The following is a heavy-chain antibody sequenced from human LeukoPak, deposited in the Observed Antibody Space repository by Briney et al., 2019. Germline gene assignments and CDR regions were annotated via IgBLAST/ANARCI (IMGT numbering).Heavy chain of an antibody. CDR2: INPSGGST. CDR3: ARGYCSSTSCSPGGEFQH. CDR1: GYTFTSYY. D-gene: IGHD2-2*01. J-gene: IGHJ1*01. V-gene: IGHV1-46*01. Sequence: ASVKVSCKASGYTFTSYYMHWVRQAPGQGLEWMGIINPSGGSTSYAQKFQGRVTMTRDTSTSTVYMELSSLRSEDTAVYYCARGYCSSTSCSPGGEFQHWGQGTLVTVSS.